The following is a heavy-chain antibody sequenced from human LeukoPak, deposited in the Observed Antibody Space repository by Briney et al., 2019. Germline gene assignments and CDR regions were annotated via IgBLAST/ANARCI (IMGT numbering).Heavy chain of an antibody. J-gene: IGHJ4*02. CDR2: IYPGDSDT. V-gene: IGHV5-51*01. D-gene: IGHD5-12*01. CDR3: ARLFWGYSGYDGGGDH. Sequence: GESLKISCKGSGYSFTSYWIGWVRQMPGKGLEWMGIIYPGDSDTRYSPSFQGQVTISADKSISTAYIELNSLKTSDTAIYYCARLFWGYSGYDGGGDHWGQGTLVTVSS. CDR1: GYSFTSYW.